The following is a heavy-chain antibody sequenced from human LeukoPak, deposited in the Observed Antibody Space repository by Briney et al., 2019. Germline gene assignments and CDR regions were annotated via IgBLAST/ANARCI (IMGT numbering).Heavy chain of an antibody. J-gene: IGHJ6*03. CDR2: FDPEDDER. CDR1: GYTLTELS. CDR3: ATGPPIYYYYIDV. Sequence: GASAKVSCKVSGYTLTELSMHWVRHTPGTGLEWMGGFDPEDDERIYAQKFQGRVTMTEDTSTDTAYMDLSSLRSEDTAVYYCATGPPIYYYYIDVWGQGTTVTISS. V-gene: IGHV1-24*01.